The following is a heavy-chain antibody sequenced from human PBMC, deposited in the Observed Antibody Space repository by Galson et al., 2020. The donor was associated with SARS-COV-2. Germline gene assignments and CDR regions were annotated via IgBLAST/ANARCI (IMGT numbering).Heavy chain of an antibody. CDR3: ARGIVVVPAAMPSYYYYGMDV. V-gene: IGHV1-18*04. CDR2: ISAYNGNT. D-gene: IGHD2-2*01. Sequence: ASVKVSCKASGYTFTSYGISWVRQAPGQGLEWMGWISAYNGNTNYAQKTQGRVTMTTDTSTSTAYMELRSLRSDDTAVYYCARGIVVVPAAMPSYYYYGMDVWGQGTTVTVSS. CDR1: GYTFTSYG. J-gene: IGHJ6*02.